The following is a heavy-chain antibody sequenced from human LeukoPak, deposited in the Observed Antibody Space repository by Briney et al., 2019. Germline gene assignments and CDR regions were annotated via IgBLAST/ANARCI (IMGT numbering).Heavy chain of an antibody. CDR1: GFTFSSYA. J-gene: IGHJ4*02. Sequence: GGSLRLSCAASGFTFSSYAMNWVRQAPGKGLVWVSRINSDGSSTSYADSVKGRFTISRDNAKNTLYLQMNSLRAEDTAVYYCGNLDTPMGYWGQGTLVTVSS. CDR2: INSDGSST. V-gene: IGHV3-74*01. CDR3: GNLDTPMGY. D-gene: IGHD5-18*01.